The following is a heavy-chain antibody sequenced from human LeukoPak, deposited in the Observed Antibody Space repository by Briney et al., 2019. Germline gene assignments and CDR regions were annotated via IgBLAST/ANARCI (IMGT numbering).Heavy chain of an antibody. CDR1: GFTFSSYG. Sequence: LPGRSLRLSCAASGFTFSSYGMPWVRQAPGKGLEWVAVISYDGSNKYYADSVKGRFTISRDNSKNTLYLQMNSLRAEDTAVYYCAKLLSGYSTPLDYWGQGTLVTVSS. D-gene: IGHD2-15*01. CDR3: AKLLSGYSTPLDY. CDR2: ISYDGSNK. V-gene: IGHV3-30*18. J-gene: IGHJ4*02.